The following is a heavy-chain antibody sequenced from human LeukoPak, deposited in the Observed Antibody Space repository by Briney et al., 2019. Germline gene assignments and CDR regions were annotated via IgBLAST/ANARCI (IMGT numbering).Heavy chain of an antibody. CDR2: ISANGDST. V-gene: IGHV3-64*04. J-gene: IGHJ4*02. D-gene: IGHD3-22*01. CDR3: AKDVDSGIVDYFDY. Sequence: GGSLRLSCAASGFTLSRYSMHWVRQAPGKGLEYVSAISANGDSTYYADSVKGRFTISRDNSKNTLYLQMNSLRAEDTAIYYCAKDVDSGIVDYFDYWGQGTLVTVSS. CDR1: GFTLSRYS.